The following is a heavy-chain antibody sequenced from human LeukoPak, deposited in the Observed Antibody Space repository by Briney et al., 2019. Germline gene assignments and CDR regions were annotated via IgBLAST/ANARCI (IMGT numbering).Heavy chain of an antibody. D-gene: IGHD6-19*01. CDR3: ARHSSGSGLPGYFDC. CDR2: IYYSGST. Sequence: PSETLSLTCTVSGGSISSYYWSWIRQPPGKGLEWIGYIYYSGSTNYNPSLKSRVTISVDTSKNQFSLKLSSVTAADTAVYYCARHSSGSGLPGYFDCWGQGTLVTVSS. CDR1: GGSISSYY. J-gene: IGHJ4*02. V-gene: IGHV4-59*08.